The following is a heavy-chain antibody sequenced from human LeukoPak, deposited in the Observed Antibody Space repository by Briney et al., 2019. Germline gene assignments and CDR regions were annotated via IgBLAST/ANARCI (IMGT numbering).Heavy chain of an antibody. V-gene: IGHV4-34*01. J-gene: IGHJ6*02. D-gene: IGHD2-21*02. CDR3: ARGRDSDV. CDR2: ISHSGST. CDR1: GGSFSGYY. Sequence: PSETLSLTCAVYGGSFSGYYWSWIRQPPGKGLEWIGEISHSGSTNYNPSLKSRVTISVDTSKNQFSLKLSSVTAADTAVYYCARGRDSDVWGQGTTVTVSS.